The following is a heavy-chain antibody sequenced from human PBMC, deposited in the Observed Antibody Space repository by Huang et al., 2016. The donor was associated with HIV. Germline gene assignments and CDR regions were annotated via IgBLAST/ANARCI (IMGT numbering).Heavy chain of an antibody. CDR1: GYTFTNYY. D-gene: IGHD3-9*01. J-gene: IGHJ6*03. Sequence: QVQLVQSGAEVKKPGASVKVSCKASGYTFTNYYMHWVRQAPGQGLELMGIINPSGGSTTYAQKFQGTMTMTRDTSTRTVYMELSSLRSEDTAVYYCARTFYDILTGYPFYQYYMDVWGKGTTVTVSS. CDR2: INPSGGST. V-gene: IGHV1-46*03. CDR3: ARTFYDILTGYPFYQYYMDV.